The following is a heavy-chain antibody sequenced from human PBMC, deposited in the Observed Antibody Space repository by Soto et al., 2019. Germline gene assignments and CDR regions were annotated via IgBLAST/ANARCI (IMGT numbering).Heavy chain of an antibody. CDR2: IIPIFGTA. CDR1: GGTFSSYA. J-gene: IGHJ6*02. Sequence: QVQLVQSGAEVKKPGSSVKVSCKASGGTFSSYAISWVRQAPGQGLEWMGGIIPIFGTADYAQKFQGRVTLTPEKXTSTAYVELSSLRSEDTAVYYCAKTPENYYYGMDVWGQGTTVTVSS. V-gene: IGHV1-69*14. CDR3: AKTPENYYYGMDV.